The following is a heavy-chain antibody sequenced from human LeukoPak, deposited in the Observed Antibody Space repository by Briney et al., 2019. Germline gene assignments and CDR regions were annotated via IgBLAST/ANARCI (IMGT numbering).Heavy chain of an antibody. CDR2: ISYEGSNK. J-gene: IGHJ4*02. CDR3: AKGGKWDVTPFDY. V-gene: IGHV3-30*04. D-gene: IGHD1-26*01. Sequence: GGSLRLSCAASGFTFSSYAMHGVRHAPGKGREWGAVISYEGSNKYYADSVKGRFTIPRDNSKNTLYLQVNSLRAEDTAVYYCAKGGKWDVTPFDYWGQGTLVTVSS. CDR1: GFTFSSYA.